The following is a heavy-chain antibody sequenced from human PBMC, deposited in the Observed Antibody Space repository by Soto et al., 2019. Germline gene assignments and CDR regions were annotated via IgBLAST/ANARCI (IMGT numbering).Heavy chain of an antibody. Sequence: GGSLRLSCAASGFTFSSYAMSWVRQAPGTGLEWVSAISGSGGSTYYADSVKGRFTISRDKSKNTLYLQMNSMRAEDPAVYYCAKSSSSSDYWGQGTLVTVSS. CDR1: GFTFSSYA. CDR3: AKSSSSSDY. V-gene: IGHV3-23*01. J-gene: IGHJ4*02. D-gene: IGHD6-6*01. CDR2: ISGSGGST.